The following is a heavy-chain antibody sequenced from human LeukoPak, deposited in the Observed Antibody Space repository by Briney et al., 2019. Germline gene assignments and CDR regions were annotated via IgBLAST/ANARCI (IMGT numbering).Heavy chain of an antibody. CDR2: IYSGGST. CDR3: ARDYYGSEGGNWFDP. Sequence: GGSLRLSCAASGFTVSSNYMSWVRQAPGKGLEWVSVIYSGGSTYYADSVKGRFTISRDNSKNTLYLQMNSLRAEGTAVYYCARDYYGSEGGNWFDPWGQGTLVTVSS. J-gene: IGHJ5*02. CDR1: GFTVSSNY. V-gene: IGHV3-66*01. D-gene: IGHD3-10*01.